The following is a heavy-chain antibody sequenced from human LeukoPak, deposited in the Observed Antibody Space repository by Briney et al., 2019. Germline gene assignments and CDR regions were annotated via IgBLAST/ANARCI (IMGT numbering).Heavy chain of an antibody. D-gene: IGHD2-15*01. CDR3: AKDFLPIVVVVAATSAFDI. Sequence: GGSLRLPCAASGFTFDDYAMHWVRQAPGKGLEWVSGISWNSGSIGYADSVKGRFTISRDNAKNSLYLQMNSLRAEDTALYYCAKDFLPIVVVVAATSAFDIWGQGTMVTVSS. V-gene: IGHV3-9*01. J-gene: IGHJ3*02. CDR2: ISWNSGSI. CDR1: GFTFDDYA.